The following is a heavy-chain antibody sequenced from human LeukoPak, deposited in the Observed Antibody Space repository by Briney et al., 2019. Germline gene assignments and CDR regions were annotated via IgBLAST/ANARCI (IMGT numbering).Heavy chain of an antibody. D-gene: IGHD5-12*01. CDR3: ARAGWLRPGSRNWFDP. V-gene: IGHV1-2*02. CDR2: INPNSGGT. J-gene: IGHJ5*02. CDR1: GYTFTGYY. Sequence: ASVKVSCKASGYTFTGYYMHWVRQAPGQGLEWMGWINPNSGGTNYAQKFQGRVTMTRDTSISTAYMELSRLRSDDTAVYYCARAGWLRPGSRNWFDPWGQGTLVTVSS.